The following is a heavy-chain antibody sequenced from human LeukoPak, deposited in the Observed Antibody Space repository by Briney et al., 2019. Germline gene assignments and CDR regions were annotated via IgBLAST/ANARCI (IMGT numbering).Heavy chain of an antibody. CDR1: GGSISSYL. Sequence: PSETLSHTCTLSGGSISSYLWSCLAQPPGKGLEWCGYIYYSGSTNYNPSLKSRVPISVDTSKNQFYLKLSSGTAADTAVYYCARVVGGLAEYFQHWGQGTLVTVSS. J-gene: IGHJ1*01. D-gene: IGHD2-15*01. V-gene: IGHV4-59*01. CDR2: IYYSGST. CDR3: ARVVGGLAEYFQH.